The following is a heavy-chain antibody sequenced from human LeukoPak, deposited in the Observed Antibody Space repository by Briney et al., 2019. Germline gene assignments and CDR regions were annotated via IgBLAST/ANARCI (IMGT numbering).Heavy chain of an antibody. CDR1: GFTFSSCV. Sequence: GGSLTLSCATSGFTFSSCVMAWFRQAPGKGLEWFSSISGSGGSTYHADSVKGRFTISRDNSMNTVYLQMNSLRADDTAVYYCAIRDCSGTHCYGFDYWGQGTLVTVSS. V-gene: IGHV3-23*01. CDR3: AIRDCSGTHCYGFDY. CDR2: ISGSGGST. J-gene: IGHJ4*02. D-gene: IGHD2-2*01.